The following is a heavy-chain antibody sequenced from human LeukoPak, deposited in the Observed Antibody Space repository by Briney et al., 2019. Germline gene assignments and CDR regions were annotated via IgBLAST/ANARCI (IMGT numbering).Heavy chain of an antibody. Sequence: QPGGSLRLSCAASGFTFSSYEMNWVRQAPGKGLEWVSYISSSGSTKYYADSVKGRFTISRDNAKNSLYLQMNSLRAEDTAVNYRARDSSQYDYVWGSYRHPFDYLGQGTLVTVSS. CDR1: GFTFSSYE. V-gene: IGHV3-48*03. CDR3: ARDSSQYDYVWGSYRHPFDY. CDR2: ISSSGSTK. J-gene: IGHJ4*02. D-gene: IGHD3-16*02.